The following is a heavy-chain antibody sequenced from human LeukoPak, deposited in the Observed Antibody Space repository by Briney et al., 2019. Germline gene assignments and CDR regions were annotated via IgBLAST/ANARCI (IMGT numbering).Heavy chain of an antibody. Sequence: GGSLRLSCAASGFTFSSYGFHWVRQAPGKGLEWVAVIWYDGSNKYYADSVKGRFTISRDNSKNTLYLQMNSLRAEDTAVYYCARDSRGFDPWGQGTLVTVSS. CDR3: ARDSRGFDP. V-gene: IGHV3-33*01. J-gene: IGHJ5*02. CDR1: GFTFSSYG. CDR2: IWYDGSNK.